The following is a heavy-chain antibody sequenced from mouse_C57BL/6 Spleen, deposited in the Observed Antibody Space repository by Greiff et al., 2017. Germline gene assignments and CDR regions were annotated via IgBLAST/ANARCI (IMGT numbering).Heavy chain of an antibody. D-gene: IGHD2-5*01. Sequence: DVQLQESGGGLVKPGGSLKLSCAASGFTFSSYAMSWVRQTPEKRLEWVATISDGGSYTYYPDNVKGRFTISSDNAKNNLYLQMSHLKAEDTAMYYCARAYYSNSFDDWGQGTTLTVSS. J-gene: IGHJ2*01. CDR2: ISDGGSYT. CDR3: ARAYYSNSFDD. CDR1: GFTFSSYA. V-gene: IGHV5-4*01.